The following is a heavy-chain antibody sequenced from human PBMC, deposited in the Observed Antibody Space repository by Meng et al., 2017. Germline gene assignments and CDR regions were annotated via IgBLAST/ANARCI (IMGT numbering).Heavy chain of an antibody. CDR1: GFTFSSYS. CDR2: ISSSSSYI. CDR3: AREDYGDSRPFDY. V-gene: IGHV3-21*01. Sequence: GHLLESGGGLVKPGGSLRLSCAASGFTFSSYSMNWVRQAPGKGLEWVSSISSSSSYIYYADSVKGRFTISRDNAKNSLYLQMNSLRAEDTAVYYCAREDYGDSRPFDYWGQGTLVTVSS. J-gene: IGHJ4*02. D-gene: IGHD4-17*01.